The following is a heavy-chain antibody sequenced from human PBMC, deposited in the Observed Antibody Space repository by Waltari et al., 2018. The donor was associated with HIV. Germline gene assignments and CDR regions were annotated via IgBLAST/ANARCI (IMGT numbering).Heavy chain of an antibody. D-gene: IGHD3-22*01. J-gene: IGHJ3*02. Sequence: EVQLVQSGAEVRKSGESLKISCKASGCTFTNYWIAWVRQMSGEGLEWMGIIYPFDSDTRDNPSFEGQITISADKSLATAYLEWSNLNASDAAIYYCARLFYYDTTGYINNAFDIWGQGTVVTVS. CDR2: IYPFDSDT. CDR3: ARLFYYDTTGYINNAFDI. CDR1: GCTFTNYW. V-gene: IGHV5-51*03.